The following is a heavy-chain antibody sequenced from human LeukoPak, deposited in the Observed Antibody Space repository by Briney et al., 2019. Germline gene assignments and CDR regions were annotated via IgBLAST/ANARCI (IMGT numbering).Heavy chain of an antibody. V-gene: IGHV3-48*01. CDR3: ARGEQEMATMSIDY. Sequence: GGSLRLSCAASGFTFSSYAMNWVRQAPGKGLEWVSYISSLGSTIYYADSVKGRFTISRDNAKNSLYLQMNSLRAEDTAVYYCARGEQEMATMSIDYWGQGTLVTLSS. CDR1: GFTFSSYA. D-gene: IGHD5-24*01. J-gene: IGHJ4*02. CDR2: ISSLGSTI.